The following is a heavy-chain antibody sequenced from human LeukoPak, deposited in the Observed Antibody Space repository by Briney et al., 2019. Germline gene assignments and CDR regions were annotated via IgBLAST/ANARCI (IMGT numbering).Heavy chain of an antibody. D-gene: IGHD6-13*01. CDR3: AREGPYSSSSGYFDY. J-gene: IGHJ4*02. Sequence: ASVKVSCKASGGTFSSYAISWVRHAPGQGLEWMGGIIPIFGTANYAQMFQGRVTITTDESTSTAYMELSSLRSEDTAVYYCAREGPYSSSSGYFDYWGQGTLVTVSS. CDR1: GGTFSSYA. V-gene: IGHV1-69*05. CDR2: IIPIFGTA.